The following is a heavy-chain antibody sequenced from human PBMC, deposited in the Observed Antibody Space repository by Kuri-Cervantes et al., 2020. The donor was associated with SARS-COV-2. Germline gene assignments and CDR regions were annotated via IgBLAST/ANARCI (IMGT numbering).Heavy chain of an antibody. CDR2: IGPSNTYI. D-gene: IGHD4-17*01. V-gene: IGHV3-21*06. CDR3: ARAYGDYVFREGLDS. J-gene: IGHJ4*02. CDR1: GFSLSRYT. Sequence: GESLKISCAASGFSLSRYTMNWVRQAPGKGLEWVSGIGPSNTYIYYADSVKGRFIISRDNAKNSLYLQMNSLRVEDTALYYCARAYGDYVFREGLDSWGQGTLVTVSS.